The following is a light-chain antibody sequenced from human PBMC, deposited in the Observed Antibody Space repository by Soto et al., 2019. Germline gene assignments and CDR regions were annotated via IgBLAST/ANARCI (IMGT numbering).Light chain of an antibody. Sequence: QSVLTQPPSASGTPGQRVTISCSGSSSNIGTNYVYWYQQVPGTAPKLLIYTNSQRPSGVPDRFSGSKSGTSASLAISGLRSEDEADYYCAAWDDSVGGPVFGGGTKLTVL. J-gene: IGLJ3*02. CDR3: AAWDDSVGGPV. CDR1: SSNIGTNY. V-gene: IGLV1-47*01. CDR2: TNS.